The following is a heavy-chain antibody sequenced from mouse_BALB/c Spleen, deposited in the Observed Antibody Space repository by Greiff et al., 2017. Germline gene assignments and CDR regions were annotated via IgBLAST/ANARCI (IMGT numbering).Heavy chain of an antibody. CDR1: GDSITSGY. V-gene: IGHV3-8*02. CDR2: ISYSGST. J-gene: IGHJ1*01. D-gene: IGHD1-1*01. CDR3: ARLRYYGSSAYWYFDV. Sequence: EVKLMESGPSLVKPSQTLSLTCSVTGDSITSGYWNWIRKFPGNKLEYMGYISYSGSTYYNPSLKSRISITRDTSKNQYYLQLNSVTTEDTATYYCARLRYYGSSAYWYFDVWGAGTTVTVSS.